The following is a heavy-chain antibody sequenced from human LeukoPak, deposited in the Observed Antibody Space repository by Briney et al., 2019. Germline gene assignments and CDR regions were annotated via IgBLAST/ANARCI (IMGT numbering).Heavy chain of an antibody. CDR3: ARDEIGLGAIRG. J-gene: IGHJ4*02. V-gene: IGHV3-11*05. D-gene: IGHD1-26*01. CDR2: ISSSSSYT. CDR1: GFTFSDYY. Sequence: GGSLRLSCAASGFTFSDYYMSWIRQAPGKGLEWVSYISSSSSYTNYADSVKGRFTISRDNAKNSLYLQMNSLRAEDTAVYYCARDEIGLGAIRGWGQGTLVTVSS.